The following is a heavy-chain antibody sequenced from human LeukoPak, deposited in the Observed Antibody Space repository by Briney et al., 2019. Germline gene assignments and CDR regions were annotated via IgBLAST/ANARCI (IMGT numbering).Heavy chain of an antibody. J-gene: IGHJ4*02. Sequence: GGSLRLSCAASGFTVSSNYMSWVRQAPGKGLEWVSVIYSGGSTYYADSVKGRFTISRDNSKNTLYPQMNSLRAEDTAVYYCARELAGSFDYWGQGTLVTVSS. CDR2: IYSGGST. CDR1: GFTVSSNY. CDR3: ARELAGSFDY. V-gene: IGHV3-53*01. D-gene: IGHD3-3*02.